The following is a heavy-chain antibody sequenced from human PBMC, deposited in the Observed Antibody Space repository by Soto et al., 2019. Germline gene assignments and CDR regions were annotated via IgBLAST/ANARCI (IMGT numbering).Heavy chain of an antibody. V-gene: IGHV3-23*01. CDR1: GFTFNNYA. Sequence: GGSLRLSCAASGFTFNNYAMSWVRQAPGKGLEWVSSIGNSGGSTYYADSVKGRFTISRDNSKNTLYLQMNSLRVEDTALYYCAKSVAKTMTTLSTRYYDSWGQGTLVTVS. CDR2: IGNSGGST. D-gene: IGHD4-17*01. CDR3: AKSVAKTMTTLSTRYYDS. J-gene: IGHJ4*02.